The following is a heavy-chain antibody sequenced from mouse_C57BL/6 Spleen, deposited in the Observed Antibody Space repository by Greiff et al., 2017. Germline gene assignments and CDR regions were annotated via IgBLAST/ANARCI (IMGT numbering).Heavy chain of an antibody. D-gene: IGHD1-1*01. V-gene: IGHV1-81*01. Sequence: QVQLQQSGAELARPGASVKLSCKASGYTFTSYGISWVKQRTGQGLEWIGEIYPRSGNTYYNEKFKGKATLTADKSSSTAYMELRSLTSEDSAVYFCARVGYYYGSSYYYAMDYWGQGTSVTVSS. CDR3: ARVGYYYGSSYYYAMDY. CDR2: IYPRSGNT. CDR1: GYTFTSYG. J-gene: IGHJ4*01.